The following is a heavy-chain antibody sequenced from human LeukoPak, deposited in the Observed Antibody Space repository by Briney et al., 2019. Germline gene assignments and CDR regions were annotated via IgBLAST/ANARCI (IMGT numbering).Heavy chain of an antibody. J-gene: IGHJ4*02. D-gene: IGHD2-15*01. CDR1: GGSIRSYY. CDR3: ARAVGTAATL. CDR2: IHYSGST. V-gene: IGHV4-59*07. Sequence: SDTLSLTCTVSGGSIRSYYWSWIRQPPGKGLEWIGYIHYSGSTNNHPSLESRVTISVDTSKNQFSLKLSSVTAADTAVYYCARAVGTAATLWGQGTLVTVSS.